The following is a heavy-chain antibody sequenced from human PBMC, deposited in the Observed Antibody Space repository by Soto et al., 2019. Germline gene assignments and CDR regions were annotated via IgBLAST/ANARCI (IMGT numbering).Heavy chain of an antibody. CDR2: ISYDGSNK. CDR3: ARGTPPLDY. Sequence: QVQLVESGGGVVQPGRSLRLSCAASGFTFSSYAMHWVRQAPGKGLEWVAVISYDGSNKYYADSVKGRFTISRDNSENTLYLQMNSLRAEDTAVYYCARGTPPLDYWGQGTLVTVSS. J-gene: IGHJ4*02. D-gene: IGHD2-2*01. CDR1: GFTFSSYA. V-gene: IGHV3-30-3*01.